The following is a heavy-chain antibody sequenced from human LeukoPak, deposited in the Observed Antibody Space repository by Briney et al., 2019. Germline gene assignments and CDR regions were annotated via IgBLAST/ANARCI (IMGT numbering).Heavy chain of an antibody. CDR3: ARDSGHHYDQLDC. D-gene: IGHD3-22*01. CDR1: GFPFSYFS. J-gene: IGHJ4*02. CDR2: ISVSGSRT. V-gene: IGHV3-48*02. Sequence: GGSLRLSCAASGFPFSYFSLNWVRQAPGKGLEWVSYISVSGSRTTYADSVQGRFIISRNDAQNSLYLQMNSLRDEDTAVYYCARDSGHHYDQLDCWGQGTLVTVSS.